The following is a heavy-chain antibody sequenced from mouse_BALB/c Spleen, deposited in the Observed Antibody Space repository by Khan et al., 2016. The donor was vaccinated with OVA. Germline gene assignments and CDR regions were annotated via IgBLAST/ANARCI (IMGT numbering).Heavy chain of an antibody. Sequence: VQLQESGAELMKPGASVKISCKATGYTFSSYWIEWVKQRPGHGLEWIGEILPGSGRNNYNEKFKGKATFTADTSSNTAYTQLSNLTSDDSAVYYCARGNYYGSSSWFGYWGQGTLVTVSA. CDR2: ILPGSGRN. V-gene: IGHV1-9*01. J-gene: IGHJ3*01. CDR3: ARGNYYGSSSWFGY. CDR1: GYTFSSYW. D-gene: IGHD1-1*01.